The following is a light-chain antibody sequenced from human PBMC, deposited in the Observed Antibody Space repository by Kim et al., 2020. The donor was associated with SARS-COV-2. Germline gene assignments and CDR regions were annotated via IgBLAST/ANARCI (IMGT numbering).Light chain of an antibody. CDR3: QSYDSSNRWV. V-gene: IGLV6-57*02. CDR2: EYN. Sequence: KTGTLSCTGTSGSIARKYVEWYRQRPGSATTTVMYEYNQRPSGVPDRFSGSFDSSSNSASLTISGLKTEYEADYYCQSYDSSNRWVFGGGTQLTAL. CDR1: SGSIARKY. J-gene: IGLJ3*02.